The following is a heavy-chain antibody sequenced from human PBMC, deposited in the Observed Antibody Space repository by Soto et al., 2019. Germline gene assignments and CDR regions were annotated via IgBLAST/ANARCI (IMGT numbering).Heavy chain of an antibody. J-gene: IGHJ4*02. CDR2: ISGSGGST. CDR1: GFTFSSYA. V-gene: IGHV3-23*01. CDR3: AKDWDIEVAGLLTY. D-gene: IGHD6-19*01. Sequence: GGSLRLPCAASGFTFSSYAMSWVRQAPGKGLECVSAISGSGGSTYYADSVKGRFTISRDNSKNTLYLQMNSLRAEDTAVYYCAKDWDIEVAGLLTYWGQGTLVTVSS.